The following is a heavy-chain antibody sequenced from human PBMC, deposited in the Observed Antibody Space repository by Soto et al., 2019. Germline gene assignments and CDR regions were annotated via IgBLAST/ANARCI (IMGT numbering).Heavy chain of an antibody. CDR1: GYTFSSYA. J-gene: IGHJ6*02. CDR2: IIPIFGTA. D-gene: IGHD2-2*02. V-gene: IGHV1-69*06. CDR3: ARDSFVVVVPAAIRYYYYGMDV. Sequence: QVQLVQSGAEVKKPGASVKVSCKASGYTFSSYAISWVRQAPGQGLEWMGGIIPIFGTANYAQKFQGRVTITADKSTSTSYLELSSLRSEDTAVYYCARDSFVVVVPAAIRYYYYGMDVWGQGTTVTVSS.